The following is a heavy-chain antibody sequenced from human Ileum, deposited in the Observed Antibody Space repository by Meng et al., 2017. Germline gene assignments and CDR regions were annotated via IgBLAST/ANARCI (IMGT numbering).Heavy chain of an antibody. D-gene: IGHD4-23*01. CDR3: ARHGGYYQDY. Sequence: QSHLAAPGPGLVMPAGTLSLTCAVSGGSITPQRYWSWVRQSPEKGLEWIGQIDHSGSPYYNPPLKSRVTMSVDKSKSQVSLQLTSVTAADTAVYYCARHGGYYQDYWGQGTLVTVSS. CDR2: IDHSGSP. J-gene: IGHJ4*02. V-gene: IGHV4-4*02. CDR1: GGSITPQRY.